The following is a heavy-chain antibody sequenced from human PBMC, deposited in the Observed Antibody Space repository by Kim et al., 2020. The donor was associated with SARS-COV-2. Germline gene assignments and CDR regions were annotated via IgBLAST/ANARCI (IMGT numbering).Heavy chain of an antibody. CDR2: ISGSGGST. J-gene: IGHJ6*02. Sequence: GGSLRLSCAASGFTFSSYAMSWVRQAPGKGLEWVSAISGSGGSTYYADSVKGRFTISRDNSKNTLYLQMNSLRAEDTAVYYCAKELVVAGNYDFWSGYLPSYYYYGMDVWGQGTTVTVSS. CDR1: GFTFSSYA. D-gene: IGHD3-3*01. CDR3: AKELVVAGNYDFWSGYLPSYYYYGMDV. V-gene: IGHV3-23*01.